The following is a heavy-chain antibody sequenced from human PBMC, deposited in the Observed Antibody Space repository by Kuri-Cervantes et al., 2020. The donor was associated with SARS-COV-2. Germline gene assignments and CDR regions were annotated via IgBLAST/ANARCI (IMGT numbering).Heavy chain of an antibody. Sequence: SVKVSCKASGGTFSSYAISWVRQAPGQGLEWMGGIIPVFGTANYAQKSQGRVTITADKSTSTAHMELSSLRSEDTAVYYCARDLQRGTFDIWGQGTMVTVSS. CDR1: GGTFSSYA. CDR3: ARDLQRGTFDI. D-gene: IGHD1-14*01. V-gene: IGHV1-69*06. CDR2: IIPVFGTA. J-gene: IGHJ3*02.